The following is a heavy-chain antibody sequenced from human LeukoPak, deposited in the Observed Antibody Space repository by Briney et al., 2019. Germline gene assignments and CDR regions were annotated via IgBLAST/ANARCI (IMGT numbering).Heavy chain of an antibody. V-gene: IGHV4-39*01. J-gene: IGHJ4*02. D-gene: IGHD6-25*01. Sequence: SETLSLTCTVSGASISSGDYYWGWIRQSPGRGLEWIGTIYYSGSTNCNPSLKSRVTISVDTSENQFSLRLTSVTATDTAVYYCVRRGQRLNPGFYYFDHWGQGTLVTVSS. CDR1: GASISSGDYY. CDR3: VRRGQRLNPGFYYFDH. CDR2: IYYSGST.